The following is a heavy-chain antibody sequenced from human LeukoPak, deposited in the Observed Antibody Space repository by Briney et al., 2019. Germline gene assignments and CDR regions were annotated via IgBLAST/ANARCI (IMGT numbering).Heavy chain of an antibody. Sequence: RLXXEAXXFILSRHGMHWVRQAPGKXXXGVAVVSYDGLSKEYADSVKGRFTISRDNSKSTLYLQMNSLRVDDTAVYYCAKDWYNSLNYFDYWGQGSQVTVSS. CDR1: XFILSRHG. V-gene: IGHV3-30*18. J-gene: IGHJ4*02. CDR3: AKDWYNSLNYFDY. CDR2: VSYDGLSK. D-gene: IGHD1-1*01.